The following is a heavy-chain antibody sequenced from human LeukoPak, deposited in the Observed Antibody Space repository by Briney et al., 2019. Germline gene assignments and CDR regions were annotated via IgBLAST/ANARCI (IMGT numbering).Heavy chain of an antibody. J-gene: IGHJ4*02. D-gene: IGHD6-13*01. Sequence: GRSLTLSCAASGFTFSSFGMHWVRQAPGKGLEWVAVIWYDASNKYYADSVKGRFTISRDNSKNTLYLQMNSLREDDTAVYYCVRGVGVSRFNYLDSWGQGTLVIVSS. CDR2: IWYDASNK. V-gene: IGHV3-33*01. CDR3: VRGVGVSRFNYLDS. CDR1: GFTFSSFG.